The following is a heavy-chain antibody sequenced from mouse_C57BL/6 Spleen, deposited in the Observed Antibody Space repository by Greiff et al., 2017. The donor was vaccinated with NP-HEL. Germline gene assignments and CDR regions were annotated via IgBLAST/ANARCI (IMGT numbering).Heavy chain of an antibody. CDR1: GFNIKDYY. J-gene: IGHJ4*01. CDR3: ARGIYYDYDWAMDY. V-gene: IGHV14-2*01. CDR2: IDPVDGET. Sequence: EVQLQQSGAELVKPGASVKLSCTASGFNIKDYYMLCVTQRTELGLELICMIDPVDGETKYAPKFQGKATITADTSSNTAYLQLSSLTSEDTAVYYCARGIYYDYDWAMDYWGQGTSVTVSS. D-gene: IGHD2-4*01.